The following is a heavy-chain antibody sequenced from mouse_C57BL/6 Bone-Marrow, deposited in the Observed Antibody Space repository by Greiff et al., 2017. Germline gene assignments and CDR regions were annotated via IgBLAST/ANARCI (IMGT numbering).Heavy chain of an antibody. Sequence: EVQGVESGGGLVQPGGSLKLSCAASGFTFSDYYMSWVRQTPEKRLEWVAYISNGGGSTYYPDTVKGRFTISRDKAKHTLYLQMSRLKSEDTAMYYCARHGVTPYWGQGTLVTVSA. CDR1: GFTFSDYY. J-gene: IGHJ3*01. D-gene: IGHD2-1*01. CDR2: ISNGGGST. CDR3: ARHGVTPY. V-gene: IGHV5-12*01.